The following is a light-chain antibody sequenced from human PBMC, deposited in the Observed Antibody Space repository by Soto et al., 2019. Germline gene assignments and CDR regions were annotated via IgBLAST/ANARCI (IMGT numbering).Light chain of an antibody. CDR1: QSVSSSY. V-gene: IGKV3-20*01. Sequence: EIVLTQSPGTLSLSPGARATLSCRASQSVSSSYLAWYQQKPGQAPRLLIYGAYSSATGIPDRFSGSGSGTDFTLTISRLEPEDFAVYYCRHYGSSLLTFGQGTKLEIK. CDR3: RHYGSSLLT. J-gene: IGKJ2*01. CDR2: GAY.